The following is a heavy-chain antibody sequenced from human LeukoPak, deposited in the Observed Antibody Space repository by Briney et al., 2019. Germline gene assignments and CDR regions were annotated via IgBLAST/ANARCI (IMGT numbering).Heavy chain of an antibody. CDR3: ARAGIAVAGISEYYYGMDV. CDR2: ITPIFGTA. Sequence: GASVKVSCKASGYTFTSYGISWVRQAPGQGLEWMGGITPIFGTANYAQKFQGRVTITADESTSTAYMELSSLRSEDTAVYYCARAGIAVAGISEYYYGMDVWGQGTTVTVSS. D-gene: IGHD6-19*01. J-gene: IGHJ6*02. CDR1: GYTFTSYG. V-gene: IGHV1-69*13.